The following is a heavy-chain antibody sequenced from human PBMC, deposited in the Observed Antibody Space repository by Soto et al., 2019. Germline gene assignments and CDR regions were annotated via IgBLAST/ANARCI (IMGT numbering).Heavy chain of an antibody. Sequence: QVSCKVSGHTLTELSMHWVRQAPGKGLEWMGGFDPEDGETIYAQKFQGRVTMTEDTSTDTAYMELSGLRSEDTAVYYCATYPGIAAAGTDWFDPWGQGTLVTV. J-gene: IGHJ5*02. V-gene: IGHV1-24*01. D-gene: IGHD6-13*01. CDR3: ATYPGIAAAGTDWFDP. CDR2: FDPEDGET. CDR1: GHTLTELS.